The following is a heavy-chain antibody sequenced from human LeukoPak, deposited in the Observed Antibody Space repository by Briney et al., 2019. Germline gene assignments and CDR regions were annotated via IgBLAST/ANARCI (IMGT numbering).Heavy chain of an antibody. CDR1: GYSISSGYY. J-gene: IGHJ4*02. CDR3: ASVNTAVVTVDY. CDR2: ICHSGST. Sequence: SETLSLTCAVSGYSISSGYYWGWIRQPPGKGLEWIGSICHSGSTYYSPSLKSRVTISVDTSKNQFSLKLTSVTAADTAVYYCASVNTAVVTVDYWGQGTLVTVSS. V-gene: IGHV4-38-2*01. D-gene: IGHD5-18*01.